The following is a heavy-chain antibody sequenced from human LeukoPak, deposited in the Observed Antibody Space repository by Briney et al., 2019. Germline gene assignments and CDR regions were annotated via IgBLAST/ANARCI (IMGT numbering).Heavy chain of an antibody. Sequence: GASVKVSCKASGYTFTGYYMHWVRQAPGQGLEWMGRINPNSGGTNYARKFQGRVTMTRDTSISTAYMELSRLRSDDTAVYYCARDRKGITMVRGVIHNWFDPWGQGTLVTVSS. V-gene: IGHV1-2*06. D-gene: IGHD3-10*01. J-gene: IGHJ5*02. CDR3: ARDRKGITMVRGVIHNWFDP. CDR1: GYTFTGYY. CDR2: INPNSGGT.